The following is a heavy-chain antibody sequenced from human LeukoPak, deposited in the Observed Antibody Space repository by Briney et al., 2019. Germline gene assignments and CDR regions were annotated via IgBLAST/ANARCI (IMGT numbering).Heavy chain of an antibody. CDR1: GGSFSGYY. D-gene: IGHD2-15*01. CDR2: INHSGST. V-gene: IGHV4-34*01. Sequence: ASETLSLTCAVYGGSFSGYYWSWLRQPPGKGLEWTGEINHSGSTNYNPSLKSRVTISVDTSKNQFSLKLSSVTAADTAVYYCAASPYYYYYYMDVWGKGTTVTISS. J-gene: IGHJ6*03. CDR3: AASPYYYYYYMDV.